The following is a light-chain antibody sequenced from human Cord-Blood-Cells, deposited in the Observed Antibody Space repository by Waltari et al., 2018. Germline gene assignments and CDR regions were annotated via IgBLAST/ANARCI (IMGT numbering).Light chain of an antibody. V-gene: IGLV2-23*01. Sequence: QSALTQPASVSGSPGQSITISCTGTSSAVGSYNLVSWYQQHPVKAPKLMIYEGSKRPSGVSNRFSGSKAGHTASLTISGLQAEYEADYYCCSYAGSSTWVFGGGTKLTVL. CDR1: SSAVGSYNL. J-gene: IGLJ3*02. CDR2: EGS. CDR3: CSYAGSSTWV.